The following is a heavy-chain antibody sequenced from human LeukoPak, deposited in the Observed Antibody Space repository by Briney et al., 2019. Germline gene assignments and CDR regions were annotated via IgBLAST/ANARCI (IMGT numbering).Heavy chain of an antibody. CDR2: INHSGST. D-gene: IGHD6-13*01. CDR1: GASFSGYY. CDR3: ARRGIAAAGTRWFDP. J-gene: IGHJ5*02. Sequence: SETLSLTCTVSGASFSGYYWSWIRQPPGKGLEWIGEINHSGSTNYNPSLKSRVTISVDTSKNQFSLKLSSVTAADTAVYYCARRGIAAAGTRWFDPWGQGTLVTVSS. V-gene: IGHV4-34*01.